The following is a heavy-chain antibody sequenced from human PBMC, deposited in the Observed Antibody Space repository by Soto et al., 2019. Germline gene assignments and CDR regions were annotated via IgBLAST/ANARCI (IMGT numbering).Heavy chain of an antibody. Sequence: ASVKVSCKASGYTSTGYYMHWVRQAPGQGLEWMGWINPNSGGTNYAQKFQGWVTMTRDTSISTAYMELSRLRSDDTAVYYCARGLWSGYFGGMDVWGQGDAVTV. V-gene: IGHV1-2*04. CDR2: INPNSGGT. CDR1: GYTSTGYY. J-gene: IGHJ6*02. D-gene: IGHD3-3*01. CDR3: ARGLWSGYFGGMDV.